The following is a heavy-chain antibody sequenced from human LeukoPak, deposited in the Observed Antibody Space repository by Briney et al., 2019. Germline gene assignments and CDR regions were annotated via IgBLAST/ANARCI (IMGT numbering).Heavy chain of an antibody. CDR1: GYTFTGYY. CDR2: MNPNSGNT. Sequence: ASVKVSCKASGYTFTGYYMHWVRQAPGQGLEWMGWMNPNSGNTGYAQKFQGRVTMTRNTSISTAYMELSSLRSEDTAVYYCARGRTRSGSHRYWGQGTLVTVSS. CDR3: ARGRTRSGSHRY. J-gene: IGHJ4*02. V-gene: IGHV1-8*02. D-gene: IGHD5-12*01.